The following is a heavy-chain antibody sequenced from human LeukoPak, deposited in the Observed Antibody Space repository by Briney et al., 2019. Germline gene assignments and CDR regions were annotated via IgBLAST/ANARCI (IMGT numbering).Heavy chain of an antibody. D-gene: IGHD1-7*01. CDR2: IGADTGNT. Sequence: ASVKVSYKTSGYTFYDYGISWVRQAPGQGLEWMGWIGADTGNTNFAQKLQDRVTMTTDTSTSTAYMELRSLTSDDTAVYYCARDSRETGSTSDFDFWGQGTLVTVSS. CDR3: ARDSRETGSTSDFDF. V-gene: IGHV1-18*04. CDR1: GYTFYDYG. J-gene: IGHJ4*02.